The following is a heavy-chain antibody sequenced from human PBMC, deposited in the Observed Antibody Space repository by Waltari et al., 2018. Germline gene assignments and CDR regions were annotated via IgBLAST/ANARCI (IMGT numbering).Heavy chain of an antibody. CDR2: INWNGGST. J-gene: IGHJ4*02. V-gene: IGHV3-20*04. CDR1: GFTFDHYG. Sequence: EVQLVESGGGVVRPGGSLRLSCAASGFTFDHYGISWFRQAAGKGLEWGSGINWNGGSTGYADSVKGRFTISRDNAKNSLYLQMNSLRAEDTALYYCASKRYGDYGQFDYWGQGTLVTVSS. D-gene: IGHD4-17*01. CDR3: ASKRYGDYGQFDY.